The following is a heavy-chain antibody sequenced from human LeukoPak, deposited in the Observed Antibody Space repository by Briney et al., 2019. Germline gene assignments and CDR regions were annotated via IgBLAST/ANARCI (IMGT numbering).Heavy chain of an antibody. Sequence: PGGSLRLSCAASGFTFSSYGIHWVRQAPGKGLEWVAVIWYDGSNKYYADSVKGRFTISRDNSKNTLYLQMNSLRAEDTAVYYCARDQGAVRGPLDYWGQGNLVTVSS. CDR3: ARDQGAVRGPLDY. V-gene: IGHV3-33*01. CDR1: GFTFSSYG. D-gene: IGHD3-10*01. J-gene: IGHJ4*02. CDR2: IWYDGSNK.